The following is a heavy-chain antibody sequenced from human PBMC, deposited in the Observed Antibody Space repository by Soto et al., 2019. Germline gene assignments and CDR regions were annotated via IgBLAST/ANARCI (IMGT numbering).Heavy chain of an antibody. D-gene: IGHD2-2*01. V-gene: IGHV2-5*02. CDR2: IYWDDDE. CDR3: AHGSCSSADCYPNPYLHY. CDR1: GFSLSTTAEG. Sequence: QITLKESGPTLVKPTQTLTLTCTFSGFSLSTTAEGVGWIRQPPGKALEWLALIYWDDDERYSPSLKSRLTIPKDTSKNQVVLTMTDVDPVDTATYYCAHGSCSSADCYPNPYLHYWGQGILVTVSS. J-gene: IGHJ4*02.